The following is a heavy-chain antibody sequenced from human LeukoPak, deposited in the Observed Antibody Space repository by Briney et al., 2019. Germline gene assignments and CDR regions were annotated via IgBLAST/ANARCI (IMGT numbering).Heavy chain of an antibody. CDR1: GFTFSSYA. D-gene: IGHD3-10*01. Sequence: GGSLRLSCAASGFTFSSYAMHWVRQAPGKGLEWVAVISYDGSNKYYADSVKGRFTISRDNSKNTLYLQMNSLRAEDTAVYYCAKDLTWFGELSYFDYWGQGTLVTVSS. V-gene: IGHV3-30-3*01. J-gene: IGHJ4*02. CDR3: AKDLTWFGELSYFDY. CDR2: ISYDGSNK.